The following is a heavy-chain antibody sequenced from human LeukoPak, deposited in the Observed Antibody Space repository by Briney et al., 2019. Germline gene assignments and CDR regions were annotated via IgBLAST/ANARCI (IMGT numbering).Heavy chain of an antibody. CDR3: ARNLAIVGAIDY. CDR1: GGSISSYY. CDR2: IYYSGST. J-gene: IGHJ4*02. D-gene: IGHD1-26*01. V-gene: IGHV4-59*08. Sequence: SSETLSLTCTVSGGSISSYYWSWIRQPPGKGLEWIGYIYYSGSTNYNPSLKSRVTISVDTSKNQFSLKLSSVTAADTAVYYCARNLAIVGAIDYWGQGTLVTVSS.